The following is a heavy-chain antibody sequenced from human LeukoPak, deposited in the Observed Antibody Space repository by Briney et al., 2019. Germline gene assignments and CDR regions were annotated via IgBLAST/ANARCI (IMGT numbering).Heavy chain of an antibody. J-gene: IGHJ2*01. Sequence: PSETLSLTCTVSGYSISSGYYWGWIRQPPGKGLEWIGSIYHSGRTYYNPSLKSRVTISVDTSKNQFSLKLSSVTAADTAVYYCARELELRELYSKKKDWYFDLWGRGTLVTVSS. D-gene: IGHD6-13*01. CDR2: IYHSGRT. V-gene: IGHV4-38-2*02. CDR3: ARELELRELYSKKKDWYFDL. CDR1: GYSISSGYY.